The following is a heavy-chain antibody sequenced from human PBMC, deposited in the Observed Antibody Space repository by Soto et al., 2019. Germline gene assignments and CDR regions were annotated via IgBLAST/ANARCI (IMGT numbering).Heavy chain of an antibody. J-gene: IGHJ4*02. V-gene: IGHV4-39*01. D-gene: IGHD1-20*01. CDR1: GDSISRSTPY. CDR3: ARLSRYNWNSREWPAY. Sequence: ETPSLNCRVSGDSISRSTPYLGPIPQPPGKGLEWIGSIYSSGSTYYNPSLKSRVTISVDTSKKQFSLKMTVTAADTAVYYCARLSRYNWNSREWPAYWGQGAQVTVSS. CDR2: IYSSGST.